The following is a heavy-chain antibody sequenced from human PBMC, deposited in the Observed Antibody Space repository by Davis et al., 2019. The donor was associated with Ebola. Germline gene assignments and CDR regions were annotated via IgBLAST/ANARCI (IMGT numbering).Heavy chain of an antibody. D-gene: IGHD2-21*01. CDR2: IYHSGST. J-gene: IGHJ5*02. Sequence: MPSETLSLTCAVSGGSLSSSNWWSWVRQPPGKGLEWIGEIYHSGSTNYNPSLKSRVTISVDKSKNKFSLKLSSVTAADTAVYYCARKSRLGGFDPWGQGTLVTVSS. CDR3: ARKSRLGGFDP. V-gene: IGHV4-4*02. CDR1: GGSLSSSNW.